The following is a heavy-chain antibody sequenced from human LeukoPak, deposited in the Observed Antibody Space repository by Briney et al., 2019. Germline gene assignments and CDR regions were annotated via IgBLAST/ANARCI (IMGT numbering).Heavy chain of an antibody. CDR2: IDPSDSYT. CDR3: ARLYYYDSSGYSD. D-gene: IGHD3-22*01. CDR1: GSPFTSYW. Sequence: GESLKISCQGSGSPFTSYWISWARQMPGKGLEWMGRIDPSDSYTNYSPSFQGHVTISADKSISTAYLQWSSLKASDTAMYYCARLYYYDSSGYSDWGQGTLVTVSS. J-gene: IGHJ4*02. V-gene: IGHV5-10-1*01.